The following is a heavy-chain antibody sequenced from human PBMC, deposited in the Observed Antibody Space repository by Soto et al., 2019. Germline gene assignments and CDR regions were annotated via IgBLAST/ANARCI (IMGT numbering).Heavy chain of an antibody. CDR3: ARDGGSGSSTGVAFDI. CDR1: GYTFTTYP. J-gene: IGHJ3*02. CDR2: INTGNGNT. D-gene: IGHD3-10*01. Sequence: ASVKVSCKASGYTFTTYPMHWVRQAPGQSLEWMGWINTGNGNTKYSQKFQARVTITRDTPANTGYMQLSSLRSDDTAVYYCARDGGSGSSTGVAFDIWGQGTMVTVSS. V-gene: IGHV1-3*04.